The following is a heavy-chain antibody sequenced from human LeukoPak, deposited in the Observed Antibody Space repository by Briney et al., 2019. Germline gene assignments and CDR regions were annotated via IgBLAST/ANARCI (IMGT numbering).Heavy chain of an antibody. D-gene: IGHD3-22*01. V-gene: IGHV1-2*02. CDR2: INPNSGGT. Sequence: ASVKVSCKASGYTFTGYYMHWVRQAPGQGLEWMGWINPNSGGTNYAQKFQGRVTMTRDTSISTAYMELRSLRSDDTAVYYCARMGAYYYDSSGYYYWGQGTLVTVSS. J-gene: IGHJ4*02. CDR3: ARMGAYYYDSSGYYY. CDR1: GYTFTGYY.